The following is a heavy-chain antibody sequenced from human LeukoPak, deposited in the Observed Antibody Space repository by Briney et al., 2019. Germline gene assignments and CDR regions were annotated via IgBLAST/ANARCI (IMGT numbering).Heavy chain of an antibody. CDR2: INHSGST. CDR1: GYSFSGYY. D-gene: IGHD3-10*01. CDR3: ARGQSTMVYFDY. Sequence: SETLSLTCAVYGYSFSGYYWSWLRQPPGKGLEWLGEINHSGSTNYNPSLKSRVTISVDTSKNQFSLKLSSVTAADTAVYYCARGQSTMVYFDYWGQGTLVTVSS. V-gene: IGHV4-34*01. J-gene: IGHJ4*02.